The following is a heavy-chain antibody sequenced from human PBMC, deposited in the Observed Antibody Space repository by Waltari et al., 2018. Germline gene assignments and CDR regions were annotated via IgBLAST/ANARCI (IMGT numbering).Heavy chain of an antibody. CDR1: GFSLSTSGVG. V-gene: IGHV2-5*01. CDR2: IYWNDDK. J-gene: IGHJ4*02. Sequence: QITLKESGPTLVKPTQTLTLTCTFSGFSLSTSGVGVGWIRQPPGKALEWLALIYWNDDKRYSPSLKSRLTITKDTSKNQVVLTMTNMDPVDTATYYCAHTRIEEQQLVPNPAYFDYWGQGTLVTVSS. D-gene: IGHD6-13*01. CDR3: AHTRIEEQQLVPNPAYFDY.